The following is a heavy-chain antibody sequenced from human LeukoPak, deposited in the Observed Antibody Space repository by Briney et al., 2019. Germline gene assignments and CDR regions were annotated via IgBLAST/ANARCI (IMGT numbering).Heavy chain of an antibody. V-gene: IGHV3-23*01. D-gene: IGHD3-10*01. CDR3: AKTMVRGVIIRGKIGYFDY. CDR1: GFTFSSYA. J-gene: IGHJ4*02. CDR2: ISGSGGST. Sequence: GGPLRLSCAASGFTFSSYAMSWVRQAPGKGLEWVSAISGSGGSTYYADSVKGRFTISRDNSKNTLYLQMNSLRAEDTAVYYCAKTMVRGVIIRGKIGYFDYWGQGTLVTVSS.